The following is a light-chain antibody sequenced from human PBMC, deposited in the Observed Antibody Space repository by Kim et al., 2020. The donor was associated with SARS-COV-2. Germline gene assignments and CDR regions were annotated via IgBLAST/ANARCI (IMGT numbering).Light chain of an antibody. J-gene: IGLJ3*02. CDR1: SNDVGSYKF. CDR2: EVS. Sequence: GQSLTIACTGTSNDVGSYKFVSWYQQYPGKAPKLMIYEVSERPSGVSNRFSGSKSGNTASLTISGLQAEDEADYYCCSYTRSSTRVFGGGTQLTVL. CDR3: CSYTRSSTRV. V-gene: IGLV2-23*02.